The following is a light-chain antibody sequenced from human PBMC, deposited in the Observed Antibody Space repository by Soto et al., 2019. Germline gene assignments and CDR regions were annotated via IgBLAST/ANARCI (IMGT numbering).Light chain of an antibody. V-gene: IGKV3-15*01. J-gene: IGKJ1*01. CDR2: GAS. CDR1: QSINTN. CDR3: QHYNDRPPWT. Sequence: IVITHSPATLSFSPVERATLSCRASQSINTNLAWFQQKPGRAPRLLIFGASTRATDIPARFSGSGSGTEFTLTISTLQSEHFAVYYCQHYNDRPPWTFGQGTKVDIK.